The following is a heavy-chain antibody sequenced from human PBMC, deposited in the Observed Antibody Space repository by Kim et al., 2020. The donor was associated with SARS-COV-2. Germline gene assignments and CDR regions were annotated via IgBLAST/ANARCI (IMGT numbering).Heavy chain of an antibody. CDR1: GYTFTSHY. V-gene: IGHV1-46*01. D-gene: IGHD2-15*01. J-gene: IGHJ4*02. CDR2: INPSVGST. CDR3: ARDIQGLVGEGTPEVD. Sequence: ASVKVSCKASGYTFTSHYMHWVRQAPGQGLEWMGIINPSVGSTSYAQKFQGRVTMTRDTSTSTVYMELSSLRSEDTAVYYCARDIQGLVGEGTPEVDWGQGTLVTVSS.